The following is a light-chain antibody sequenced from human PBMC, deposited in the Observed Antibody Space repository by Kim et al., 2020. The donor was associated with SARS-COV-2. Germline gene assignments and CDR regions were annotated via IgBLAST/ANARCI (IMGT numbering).Light chain of an antibody. CDR2: GAS. V-gene: IGKV3-20*01. CDR3: QQYGSSPLT. J-gene: IGKJ4*01. CDR1: QSVSSSY. Sequence: EIVLTQSPGTLSLSPGERATLSCRASQSVSSSYFAWYQQKPGQAPGLLIYGASSRATGIPDRFTGSGSGTDFTLTISRLEPEDFAVYYCQQYGSSPLTFGGGTKVDIK.